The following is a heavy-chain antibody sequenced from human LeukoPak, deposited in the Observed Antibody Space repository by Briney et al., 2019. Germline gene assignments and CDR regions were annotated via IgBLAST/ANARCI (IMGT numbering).Heavy chain of an antibody. J-gene: IGHJ4*02. D-gene: IGHD5-24*01. CDR2: ISGSDSST. V-gene: IGHV3-23*01. Sequence: RGSLRLSRAASVFTFSSYTMSWVRQAPGKGLGWVSTISGSDSSTYYADTVKGRFTISRDNSKNTLYLQMNSLRADDTAVYYCAKSGYNRFDYWGQGTLVTVSS. CDR3: AKSGYNRFDY. CDR1: VFTFSSYT.